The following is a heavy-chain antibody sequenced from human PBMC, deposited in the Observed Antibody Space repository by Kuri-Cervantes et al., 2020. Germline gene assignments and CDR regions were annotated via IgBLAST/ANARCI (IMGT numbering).Heavy chain of an antibody. CDR3: ARLKVGEKYGDYVGWFDP. CDR1: GGSISSYY. V-gene: IGHV4-59*01. D-gene: IGHD4-17*01. Sequence: SETLSLTCTVSGGSISSYYWSWIRQPPGKGLEWIGYIYYSGSTNYNPSPKSRVTISVDTSKNQFSLKLSSVTAADTAVYYCARLKVGEKYGDYVGWFDPWGQGTTVTVSS. J-gene: IGHJ5*01. CDR2: IYYSGST.